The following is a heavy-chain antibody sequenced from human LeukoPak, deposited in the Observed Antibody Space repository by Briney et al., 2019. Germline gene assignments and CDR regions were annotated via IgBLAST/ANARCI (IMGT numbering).Heavy chain of an antibody. Sequence: GGSLRLSCAASGFTFSSYAMSWVRQAPGKGLEWVSTLSGSGASTSYADSVKGRFTISRDNSKNTLYLQMNSLRAEDTARYYCAKQKGYCSGSSCYYSDYWGQGTLVTVSS. CDR2: LSGSGAST. CDR3: AKQKGYCSGSSCYYSDY. CDR1: GFTFSSYA. J-gene: IGHJ4*02. D-gene: IGHD2-15*01. V-gene: IGHV3-23*01.